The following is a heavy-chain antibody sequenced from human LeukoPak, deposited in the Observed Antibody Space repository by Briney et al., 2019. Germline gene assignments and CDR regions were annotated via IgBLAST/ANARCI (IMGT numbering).Heavy chain of an antibody. D-gene: IGHD3-16*01. J-gene: IGHJ6*02. CDR1: GFTFSDYY. CDR3: ASLGGATVSYYYGMDV. V-gene: IGHV3-11*01. CDR2: ISSSGSTI. Sequence: GGSLRLSCAASGFTFSDYYMSWIRQAPGKGLEWVSYISSSGSTIYYADSVKGRFTISRNNAKNSLYLQMNSLRAEDTAVYYCASLGGATVSYYYGMDVWGQGTTVTVSS.